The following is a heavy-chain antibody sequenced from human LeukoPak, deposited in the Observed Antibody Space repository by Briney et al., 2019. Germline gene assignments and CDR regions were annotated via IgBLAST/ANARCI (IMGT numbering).Heavy chain of an antibody. CDR1: GFTFSSYA. Sequence: GGSLRLSCAASGFTFSSYAMSWVHQAPGKGLEWVSAISGSGGSTYYADSVKGRFTISRDNSKNTLYLQMNSLRAEDTAVYYCAGGKKVVVTSFDYWGQGTLVTVSS. CDR3: AGGKKVVVTSFDY. D-gene: IGHD3-22*01. J-gene: IGHJ4*02. V-gene: IGHV3-23*01. CDR2: ISGSGGST.